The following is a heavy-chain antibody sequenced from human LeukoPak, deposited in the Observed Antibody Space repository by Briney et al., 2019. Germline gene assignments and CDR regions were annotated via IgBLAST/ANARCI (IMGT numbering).Heavy chain of an antibody. CDR2: ITSSGAAT. V-gene: IGHV3-23*01. D-gene: IGHD3-22*01. CDR3: AKDRPNYYGSNGHYYKLNGDC. J-gene: IGHJ4*02. Sequence: GGSLRLSCAASGFTFSSCAMSWVRQAPGKGLEWVSSITSSGAATYYADSVKGRFTISRDNSDNTLYLQMNSLRAEDTAVYYCAKDRPNYYGSNGHYYKLNGDCWGQGTLVTVSS. CDR1: GFTFSSCA.